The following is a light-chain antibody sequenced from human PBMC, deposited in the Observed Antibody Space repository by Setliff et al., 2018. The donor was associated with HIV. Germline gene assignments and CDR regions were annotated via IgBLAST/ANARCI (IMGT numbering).Light chain of an antibody. CDR2: NTN. CDR1: TGAVSSGQY. Sequence: QAVVTQEPSLTVSPGGTVTLTCASSTGAVSSGQYPNWFQQKPGQAPKTLIYNTNHKHSWTPARFSGSLLGGKAALTLSGVQPEDEAVYYCLLYYDGARVFGTGTKVTVL. V-gene: IGLV7-43*01. CDR3: LLYYDGARV. J-gene: IGLJ1*01.